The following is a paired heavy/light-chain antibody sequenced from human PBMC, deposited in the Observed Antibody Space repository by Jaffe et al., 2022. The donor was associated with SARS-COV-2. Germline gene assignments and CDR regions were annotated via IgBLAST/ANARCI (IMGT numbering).Light chain of an antibody. V-gene: IGLV3-21*02. Sequence: SYVLTQPPSVSVAPGQTARITCGGNNIGSKSVHWYQQKPGQAPVLVVYDDSDRPSGIPERFSGSNSGNTATLTISRVEAGDEADYYCQVWDSSSDHYVFGTGTKVTVL. CDR2: DDS. J-gene: IGLJ1*01. CDR3: QVWDSSSDHYV. CDR1: NIGSKS.
Heavy chain of an antibody. CDR3: AREVFFLGIAAAARGWFDP. Sequence: EVQLVESGGGLVKPGGSLRLSCAASGFTFSSYSMNWVRQAPGKGLEWVSSISSSSSYIYYADSVKGRFTISRDNAKNSLYLQMNSLRAEDTAVYYCAREVFFLGIAAAARGWFDPWGQGTLVTVSS. CDR2: ISSSSSYI. CDR1: GFTFSSYS. D-gene: IGHD6-13*01. J-gene: IGHJ5*02. V-gene: IGHV3-21*01.